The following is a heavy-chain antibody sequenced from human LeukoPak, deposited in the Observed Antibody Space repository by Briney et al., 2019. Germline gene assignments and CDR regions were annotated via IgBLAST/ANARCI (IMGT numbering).Heavy chain of an antibody. V-gene: IGHV4-39*01. J-gene: IGHJ6*02. CDR1: GGSISSSSYY. CDR2: IYYSGST. D-gene: IGHD3-10*01. CDR3: ALGSTHYYYYGMDV. Sequence: SETLSLTCTVSGGSISSSSYYWGWIRQPPGKGLEWIGSIYYSGSTHYNPSLKSRVTISVDTSKNQFSLKLSSVTAADTAVYYCALGSTHYYYYGMDVWGQGTTVTVSS.